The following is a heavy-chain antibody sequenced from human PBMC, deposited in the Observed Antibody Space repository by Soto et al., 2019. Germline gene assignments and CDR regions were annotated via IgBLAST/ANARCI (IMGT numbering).Heavy chain of an antibody. CDR1: GFSFSSYW. D-gene: IGHD5-18*01. CDR2: IKTDGSST. Sequence: EVQLVESGGGLVQPGGSLRLSCAASGFSFSSYWIHWVRQAPGKWLVWVSRIKTDGSSTAYADSVKGRFTISRDNAKNTLYLQMNSLSAYDTAVYYCAKREGNTYGLFHWGHGTLVTVSS. V-gene: IGHV3-74*01. J-gene: IGHJ1*01. CDR3: AKREGNTYGLFH.